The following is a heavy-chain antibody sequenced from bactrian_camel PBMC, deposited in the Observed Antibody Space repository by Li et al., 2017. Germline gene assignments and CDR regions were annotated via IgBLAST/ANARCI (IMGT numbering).Heavy chain of an antibody. D-gene: IGHD3*01. CDR1: GYIWSTYC. J-gene: IGHJ4*01. CDR3: AAKGPTLSLRACVSGARY. V-gene: IGHV3S53*01. Sequence: HVQLVESGGGSVQSGGSLRLSCAVSGYIWSTYCMGWARQAPGKEREGVAVIESDGSTTYADSVKGRFTISQANANAKTTVYLQMNSLNPEDTAMYYCAAKGPTLSLRACVSGARYRGQGTQVTVS. CDR2: IESDGST.